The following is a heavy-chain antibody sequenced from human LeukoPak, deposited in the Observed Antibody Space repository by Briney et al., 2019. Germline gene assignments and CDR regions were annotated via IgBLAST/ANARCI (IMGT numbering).Heavy chain of an antibody. CDR2: IYPGDSHT. Sequence: GESLKISCKGSGYSFNNYWIAWVRQMPGKGLEWMGIIYPGDSHTKYSPSFQGQVTISVDKSVSAAYLQWNSLEASDTGMYYCARGGTTVTTILPVDFWGQGTLVTASS. CDR1: GYSFNNYW. J-gene: IGHJ4*02. V-gene: IGHV5-51*01. CDR3: ARGGTTVTTILPVDF. D-gene: IGHD4-17*01.